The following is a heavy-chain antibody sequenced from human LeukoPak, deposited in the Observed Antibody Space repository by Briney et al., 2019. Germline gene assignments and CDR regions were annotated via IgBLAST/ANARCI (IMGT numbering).Heavy chain of an antibody. CDR3: ARGSGTYSLGFDY. CDR2: ISYDGSNK. CDR1: GFTFSSYA. V-gene: IGHV3-30-3*01. Sequence: HTGRSLRLSCAASGFTFSSYAMHWVRQAPGKGLEWVAVISYDGSNKYYADSVKGRFTISRDNAKNSLYLQMNSLRAEDTAVYYCARGSGTYSLGFDYWGQGTLVTVSS. D-gene: IGHD1-26*01. J-gene: IGHJ4*02.